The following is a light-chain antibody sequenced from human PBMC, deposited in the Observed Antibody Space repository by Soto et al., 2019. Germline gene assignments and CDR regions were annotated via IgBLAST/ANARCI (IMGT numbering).Light chain of an antibody. CDR3: QQSYLSLT. CDR1: QSMSTY. J-gene: IGKJ4*01. V-gene: IGKV1-39*01. Sequence: DIQLTQSPTSLSASVGDRVTITCRASQSMSTYLNWYQQKPGKAPKLLINDASTLQTGVPSRFSGSGSGTDFSLTISSLQPEDFATYYCQQSYLSLTFGGGTKVGIK. CDR2: DAS.